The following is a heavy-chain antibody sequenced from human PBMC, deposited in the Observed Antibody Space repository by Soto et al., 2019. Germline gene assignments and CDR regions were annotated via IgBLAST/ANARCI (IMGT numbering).Heavy chain of an antibody. D-gene: IGHD2-15*01. J-gene: IGHJ6*02. CDR1: GGSFSGYY. V-gene: IGHV4-34*01. Sequence: SETLSLTCAVYGGSFSGYYWSWIRQPPGKGLEWIGEINHSGSTNYNPSLKSRVTISVDTSKNQFSLKLSSVTAADTAVYYCARAATYYFYGMDVWGQGTTVTVSS. CDR2: INHSGST. CDR3: ARAATYYFYGMDV.